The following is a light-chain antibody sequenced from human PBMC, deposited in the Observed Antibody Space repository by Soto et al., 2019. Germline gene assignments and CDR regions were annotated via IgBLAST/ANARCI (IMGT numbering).Light chain of an antibody. Sequence: EVVLTQSPGTLSLSPGERATLSCRASQSFSNKYLAWYQQKPGQAPRLLIFGSSDRATGIQDRFSGSGSGTDFTLTISRLEPEDFAVYYCQQYGSSPPYTFGQGTKLEIK. J-gene: IGKJ2*01. CDR1: QSFSNKY. CDR3: QQYGSSPPYT. CDR2: GSS. V-gene: IGKV3-20*01.